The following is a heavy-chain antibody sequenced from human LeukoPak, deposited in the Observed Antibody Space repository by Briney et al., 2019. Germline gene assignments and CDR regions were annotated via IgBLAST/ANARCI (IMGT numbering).Heavy chain of an antibody. Sequence: RASVKVSCKASGYTFTGYYMHWVRQAPGQGLEWMGRVNPNNGVPNYAQKFQGRVTMTRDTAISTFYMELSSLRSDDTAVYYCARDVHGDYGSGWFDPWGQGTLVPVSS. J-gene: IGHJ5*02. CDR2: VNPNNGVP. CDR1: GYTFTGYY. CDR3: ARDVHGDYGSGWFDP. V-gene: IGHV1-2*06. D-gene: IGHD4-17*01.